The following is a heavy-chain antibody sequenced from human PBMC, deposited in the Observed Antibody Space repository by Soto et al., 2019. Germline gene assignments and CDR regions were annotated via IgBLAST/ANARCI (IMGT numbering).Heavy chain of an antibody. CDR1: GFTFSSYS. Sequence: EMQLVESGGGLVKPGGSLRLSCAASGFTFSSYSMNWVRQAPGKGLEWVSSISSSSSYIYYADSVKGRFTISRDNAKNSLYLQMNSLRAEDTAVYYCARDRGYSYGFDYWGQGTLVTVSS. D-gene: IGHD5-18*01. CDR3: ARDRGYSYGFDY. CDR2: ISSSSSYI. J-gene: IGHJ4*02. V-gene: IGHV3-21*01.